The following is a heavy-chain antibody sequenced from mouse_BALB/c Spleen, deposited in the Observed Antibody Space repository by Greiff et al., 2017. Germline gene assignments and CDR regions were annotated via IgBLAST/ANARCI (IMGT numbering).Heavy chain of an antibody. CDR1: GFTFSNYW. V-gene: IGHV6-6*02. D-gene: IGHD2-10*02. CDR2: IRLKSNNYAT. Sequence: VKLMESGGGLVQPGGSMKLSCVASGFTFSNYWMNWVRQSPEKGLEWVAEIRLKSNNYATHYAESVKGRFTISRDDSKSSVYLQMNNLRAEDTGIYYCTRNKYGNYGGAMDYWGQGTSVTVSS. J-gene: IGHJ4*01. CDR3: TRNKYGNYGGAMDY.